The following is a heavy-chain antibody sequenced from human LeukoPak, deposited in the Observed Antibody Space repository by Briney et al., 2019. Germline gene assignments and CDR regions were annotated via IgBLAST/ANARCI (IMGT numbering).Heavy chain of an antibody. CDR3: ARFAKGYGSGDIDY. CDR1: GFTFSSYW. CDR2: IKQDGDQK. V-gene: IGHV3-7*01. D-gene: IGHD3-10*01. J-gene: IGHJ4*02. Sequence: PGGSLRLSCAASGFTFSSYWMSWVRQAPGKGLEWVANIKQDGDQKHYVDSVRGRFIISRDNAKNSLHLQMNSLRAEDTAVYYCARFAKGYGSGDIDYWGQGTLVTVSS.